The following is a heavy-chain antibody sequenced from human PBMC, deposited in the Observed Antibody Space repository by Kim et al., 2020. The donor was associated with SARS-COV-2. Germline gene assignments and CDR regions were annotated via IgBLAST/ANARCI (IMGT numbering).Heavy chain of an antibody. V-gene: IGHV4-39*01. J-gene: IGHJ6*02. CDR1: GGSIGSTGYY. Sequence: SETLSLTCTVSGGSIGSTGYYWGWIRQPPGKGLEWIGSIFYSWGTYYNPSLKGRVTISVDTSKNQFSLKVSSVTAADTAVYYCGWTGYYHIRDTWGQGTTVTVPS. D-gene: IGHD1-1*01. CDR2: IFYSWGT. CDR3: GWTGYYHIRDT.